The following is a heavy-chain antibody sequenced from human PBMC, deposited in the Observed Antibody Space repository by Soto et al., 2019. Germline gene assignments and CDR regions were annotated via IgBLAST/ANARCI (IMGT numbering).Heavy chain of an antibody. CDR2: IYYSGST. D-gene: IGHD1-7*01. CDR1: GGSISSYY. V-gene: IGHV4-59*01. Sequence: SETLSLTCTVSGGSISSYYWSWIRQPPGKGLEWIGYIYYSGSTNYNPSLKSRVTISVDTSKNQFSLKLSSVTAADTAVYYCARGGITGTTIHYMDVWGKGTTVTVSS. CDR3: ARGGITGTTIHYMDV. J-gene: IGHJ6*03.